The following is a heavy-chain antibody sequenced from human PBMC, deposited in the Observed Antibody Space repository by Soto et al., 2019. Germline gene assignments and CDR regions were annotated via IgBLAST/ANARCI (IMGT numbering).Heavy chain of an antibody. Sequence: QVQLVQSGAEEKRPGASVKISCKASGYTFSSYPIHWVRQAPGHRLEWMGWINSGNDYTKYSQKFQARVSITRDTSASTAYMQLSSLRSEDTAVYYCARDRGGYCSGGSCSEAWFDPWGQGTLVTVSS. D-gene: IGHD2-15*01. V-gene: IGHV1-3*05. J-gene: IGHJ5*02. CDR1: GYTFSSYP. CDR2: INSGNDYT. CDR3: ARDRGGYCSGGSCSEAWFDP.